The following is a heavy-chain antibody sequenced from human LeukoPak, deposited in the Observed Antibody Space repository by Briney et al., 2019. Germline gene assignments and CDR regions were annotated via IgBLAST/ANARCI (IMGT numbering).Heavy chain of an antibody. CDR3: AKSHMQWLFHQPLAAFDY. CDR2: ISGSGGST. D-gene: IGHD6-19*01. CDR1: GFTFSSYA. V-gene: IGHV3-23*01. J-gene: IGHJ4*02. Sequence: GVSLRLSCAASGFTFSSYAMSWVRQAPGKGLEWVSAISGSGGSTYYADSVKGRFTISRDNSKNTLYLQMNSLRAEDTAVYYCAKSHMQWLFHQPLAAFDYWGQGTLVTVSS.